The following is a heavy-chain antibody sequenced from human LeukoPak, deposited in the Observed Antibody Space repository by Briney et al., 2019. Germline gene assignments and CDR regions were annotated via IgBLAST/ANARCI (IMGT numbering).Heavy chain of an antibody. CDR2: ISSNVGST. Sequence: GGSLRLSCSASGFTFSSYAMHWVRQAPGKGLEYVSAISSNVGSTYYADSVKGRFTISRDNSKNTLYLQMSSLRAEDTAVYYCVKDQAAMPYYYGMDVWGKGTTVTVSS. CDR1: GFTFSSYA. J-gene: IGHJ6*04. V-gene: IGHV3-64D*06. CDR3: VKDQAAMPYYYGMDV. D-gene: IGHD2-2*01.